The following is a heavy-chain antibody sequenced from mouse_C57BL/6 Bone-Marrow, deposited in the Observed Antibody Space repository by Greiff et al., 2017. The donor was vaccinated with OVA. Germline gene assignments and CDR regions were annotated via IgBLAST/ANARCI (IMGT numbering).Heavy chain of an antibody. CDR1: GYTFTDYY. Sequence: VQLQQSGPELVKPGASVKISCKASGYTFTDYYMNWVKQSHGKSLEWIGDINPNNGGTSYNQKFKGKATLTVDKSSSPAYMELRSLTSEDSAVYYCARRRYFDVWGTGTTVTVSS. CDR3: ARRRYFDV. J-gene: IGHJ1*03. CDR2: INPNNGGT. V-gene: IGHV1-26*01.